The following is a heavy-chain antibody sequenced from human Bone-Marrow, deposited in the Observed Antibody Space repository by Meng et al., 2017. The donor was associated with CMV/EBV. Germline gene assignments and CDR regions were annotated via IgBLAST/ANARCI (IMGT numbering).Heavy chain of an antibody. CDR1: GFTVSSKY. CDR3: ARHTSDYYYYGIDL. CDR2: LYSGGNT. J-gene: IGHJ6*02. D-gene: IGHD2-2*01. V-gene: IGHV3-53*05. Sequence: GESLKISCAASGFTVSSKYMSWVRQAPGKGLEWLSILYSGGNTYYADSVKGRFTISRDNSKNTLYLQMNILRPEDTAVYYCARHTSDYYYYGIDLWGQGTTVTVSS.